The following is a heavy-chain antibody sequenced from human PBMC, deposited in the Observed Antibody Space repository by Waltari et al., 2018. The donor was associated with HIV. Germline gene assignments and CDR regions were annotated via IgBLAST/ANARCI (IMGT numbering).Heavy chain of an antibody. CDR2: IDPGDSDA. V-gene: IGHV5-51*01. D-gene: IGHD4-17*01. CDR3: ARRKGDYRTAFDT. Sequence: EEKLVQSGAEVKEPGESLKISCKSLGNNFAGYWVGWVRQMPGKGLEWMGDIDPGDSDAVYSPSFQGRVIMSTDSSISTVYLQWSSLRASDTAMYYCARRKGDYRTAFDTWGQGTMVTASS. J-gene: IGHJ3*02. CDR1: GNNFAGYW.